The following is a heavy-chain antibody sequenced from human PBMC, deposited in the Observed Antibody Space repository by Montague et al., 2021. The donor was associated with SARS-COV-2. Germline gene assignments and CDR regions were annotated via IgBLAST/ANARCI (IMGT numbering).Heavy chain of an antibody. CDR1: GGSISGYY. CDR2: IYHSGNT. J-gene: IGHJ2*01. V-gene: IGHV4-59*01. D-gene: IGHD5-18*01. Sequence: SETLSLTCTVSGGSISGYYWSWIRQPPGKGLGWIGYIYHSGNTKYNPSLKSRVSISADTSKNQFSLRLSSVTAADTAVYYCAREYRIELWQTNWYFGLWGRGTLVTVSS. CDR3: AREYRIELWQTNWYFGL.